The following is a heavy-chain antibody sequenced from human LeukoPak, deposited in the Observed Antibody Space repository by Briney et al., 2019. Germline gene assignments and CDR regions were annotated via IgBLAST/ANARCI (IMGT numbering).Heavy chain of an antibody. CDR3: ASLGSGYYLNFFDP. V-gene: IGHV3-7*01. CDR2: IKQDGGET. Sequence: PGGSVRLSCAASGLTFSNHWMSWVRQAPGMGLEWVANIKQDGGETYYMNSVKGRFTISRDNAKNALYLHMSRLRVEDTAVYYCASLGSGYYLNFFDPWGQGTLVTVSS. CDR1: GLTFSNHW. D-gene: IGHD3-3*01. J-gene: IGHJ5*02.